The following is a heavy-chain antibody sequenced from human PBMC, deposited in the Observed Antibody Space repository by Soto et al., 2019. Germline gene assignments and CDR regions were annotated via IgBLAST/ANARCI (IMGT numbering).Heavy chain of an antibody. D-gene: IGHD5-18*01. CDR3: ARDTGYTFGSLNY. CDR1: GYTFTDYA. Sequence: HVELVQSGADVKKPGASVTISCKASGYTFTDYALHWVRQAPGQRLEWMGWMNAGVGDTLYSQKFQGRITITRDTSASTAYMELNSLKSEDTAIYYCARDTGYTFGSLNYWGPGTLVTVSP. V-gene: IGHV1-3*01. J-gene: IGHJ4*02. CDR2: MNAGVGDT.